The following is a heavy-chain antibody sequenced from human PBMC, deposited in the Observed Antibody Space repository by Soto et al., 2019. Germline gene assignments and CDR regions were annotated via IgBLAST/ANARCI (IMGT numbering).Heavy chain of an antibody. Sequence: EVHLFQSGGDLVQPGGSLRLSCAASGFTFSTYAMTWVRQAAGKGLEWVSTISDSSATYYADSVKGRFTISRDNSKNTLYLEMPSLRADDTAVYYCAKNKGGNYCTRTSCLCSFDYWGQGTLVTVSS. J-gene: IGHJ4*02. CDR3: AKNKGGNYCTRTSCLCSFDY. D-gene: IGHD2-2*01. CDR1: GFTFSTYA. CDR2: ISDSSAT. V-gene: IGHV3-23*01.